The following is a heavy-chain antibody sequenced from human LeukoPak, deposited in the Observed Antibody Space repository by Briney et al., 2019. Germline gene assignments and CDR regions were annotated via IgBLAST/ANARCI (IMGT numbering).Heavy chain of an antibody. Sequence: GASVKVSCKASGYTFTGYYMHWVRQAPGQGLEWMGWINPNSGGTNYAQKFQGRVTTTRDTSISTAYMELSRLRSDDTAVYYCARDMGYSYGYFDYWGQGTLVTVSS. CDR2: INPNSGGT. J-gene: IGHJ4*02. CDR3: ARDMGYSYGYFDY. CDR1: GYTFTGYY. D-gene: IGHD5-18*01. V-gene: IGHV1-2*02.